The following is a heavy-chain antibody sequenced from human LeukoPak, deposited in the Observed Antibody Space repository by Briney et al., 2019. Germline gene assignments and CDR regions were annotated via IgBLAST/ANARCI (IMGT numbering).Heavy chain of an antibody. CDR1: GFTFSDYW. CDR2: IKKDVSEK. V-gene: IGHV3-7*04. J-gene: IGHJ5*01. Sequence: PGGSLRLSCAASGFTFSDYWMAWVREAPGKGLEWVANIKKDVSEKYYVESAKGRFSISRDNAKNSLYLQMSSLSVEDTAVYYCARGIQEIDSWGQGTLVTVSS. CDR3: ARGIQEIDS.